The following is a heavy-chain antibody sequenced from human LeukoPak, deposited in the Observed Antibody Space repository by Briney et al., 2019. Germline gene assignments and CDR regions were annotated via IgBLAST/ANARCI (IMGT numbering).Heavy chain of an antibody. CDR3: ARHLGGYPFDY. V-gene: IGHV5-51*01. J-gene: IGHJ4*02. D-gene: IGHD6-13*01. Sequence: GASLKISCKGSGYSFTSYWIGWVRQMPGKGLEWMGIIYPGDSDTRYSPSFQGQVTISADKSISTAYLKWSSLQASDSAMDYYARHLGGYPFDYWGQGTLVTVSS. CDR2: IYPGDSDT. CDR1: GYSFTSYW.